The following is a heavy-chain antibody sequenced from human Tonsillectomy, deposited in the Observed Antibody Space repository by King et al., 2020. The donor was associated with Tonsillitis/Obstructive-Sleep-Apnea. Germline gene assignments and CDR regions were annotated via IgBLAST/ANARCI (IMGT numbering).Heavy chain of an antibody. D-gene: IGHD2-15*01. V-gene: IGHV5-51*03. Sequence: VQLVESGAEVKKPGESLKISCKGSGYSFTSYWIGWVRQMPGKGLEWMGIIYPGDSDSRYSPSFQGQVTISADKSISTAYLQWSSLKASDTAMYYCARLGYCRGDSCLSLYYYYAMDVWGQGTTVTVSS. CDR2: IYPGDSDS. J-gene: IGHJ6*02. CDR1: GYSFTSYW. CDR3: ARLGYCRGDSCLSLYYYYAMDV.